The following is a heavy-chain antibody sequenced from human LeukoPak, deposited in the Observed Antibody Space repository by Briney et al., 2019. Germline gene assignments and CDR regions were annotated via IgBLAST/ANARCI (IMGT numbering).Heavy chain of an antibody. D-gene: IGHD4-17*01. CDR3: ARAPLTTATSDYFDL. CDR1: GGSFSGYF. V-gene: IGHV4-34*01. Sequence: SETLSLTCAVYGGSFSGYFWSWIRQSPEKGLEWIGYIHYSGITKSNPSLESRLTLSVDTSKNQLSLRLTSVTAADTAVYYCARAPLTTATSDYFDLWGLGILVTVSS. CDR2: IHYSGIT. J-gene: IGHJ4*02.